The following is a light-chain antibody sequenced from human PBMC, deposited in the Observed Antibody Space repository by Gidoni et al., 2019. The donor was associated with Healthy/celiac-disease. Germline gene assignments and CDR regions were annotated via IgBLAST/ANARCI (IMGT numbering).Light chain of an antibody. V-gene: IGKV3-20*01. CDR2: GEA. Sequence: EIVLTQAPVNLSLSPVERATLSCSASQSVSSSYLAWYQQKPGQAPRLLIYGEASRATGIPDRLSGSGSGTDLTLTISRLESEDIAVYYCQQYGSSLPFTFGPGTKVDIK. J-gene: IGKJ3*01. CDR1: QSVSSSY. CDR3: QQYGSSLPFT.